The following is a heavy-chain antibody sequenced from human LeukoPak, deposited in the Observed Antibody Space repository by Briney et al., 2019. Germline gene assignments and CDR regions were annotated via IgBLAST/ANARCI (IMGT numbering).Heavy chain of an antibody. V-gene: IGHV1-69*06. D-gene: IGHD6-19*01. CDR3: AREPVAGHFDY. CDR1: GGTFSSYA. Sequence: SVKVSCKASGGTFSSYAISWVRQAPGQGLEWMGGIIPIFGTANYAQKFQGRVTITADKSTSTAYMELSSLRSEDTAVYCCAREPVAGHFDYWGQGTLVTVSS. J-gene: IGHJ4*02. CDR2: IIPIFGTA.